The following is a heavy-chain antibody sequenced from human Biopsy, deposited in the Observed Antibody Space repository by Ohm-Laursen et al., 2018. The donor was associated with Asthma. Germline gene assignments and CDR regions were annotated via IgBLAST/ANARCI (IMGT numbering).Heavy chain of an antibody. D-gene: IGHD3-10*01. V-gene: IGHV1-18*01. CDR1: GYTFNSAG. J-gene: IGHJ6*02. Sequence: ASVKVSCKASGYTFNSAGITWVRQAPGQGLEWMGWISVYNGNTKVAQKLQDRVTMITDTSTSTAYMELRSLRSDDTAVYFCARAVDYSHYYGIDVWGQGTTVTVS. CDR2: ISVYNGNT. CDR3: ARAVDYSHYYGIDV.